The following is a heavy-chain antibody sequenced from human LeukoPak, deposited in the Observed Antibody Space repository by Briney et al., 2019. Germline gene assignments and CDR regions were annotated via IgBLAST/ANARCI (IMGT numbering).Heavy chain of an antibody. CDR2: ISAYNGNT. V-gene: IGHV1-18*01. Sequence: GASVKVSCKASGYTFTSYGISWVRQAPGQGLEWMGWISAYNGNTNYAQKLQGRVTMTTDTSTSTAYMELRSLRSDDTAVYYCARDPKIWFGEIYFDYWGQGTLVTVSS. D-gene: IGHD3-10*01. J-gene: IGHJ4*02. CDR1: GYTFTSYG. CDR3: ARDPKIWFGEIYFDY.